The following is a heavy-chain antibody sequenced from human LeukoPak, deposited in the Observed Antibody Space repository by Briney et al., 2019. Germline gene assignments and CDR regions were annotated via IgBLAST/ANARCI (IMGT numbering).Heavy chain of an antibody. CDR1: GGSISSGSYY. CDR2: IYTSGST. J-gene: IGHJ5*02. D-gene: IGHD3-16*01. Sequence: SETLSLTCTVSGGSISSGSYYWSWIRQPAGKGPEWIGRIYTSGSTNYNPSLKSRVTISVDTSKNQFSLKLSSVTAADTAVYYCARDKGLTWFDPWGQGTLVTVSS. CDR3: ARDKGLTWFDP. V-gene: IGHV4-61*02.